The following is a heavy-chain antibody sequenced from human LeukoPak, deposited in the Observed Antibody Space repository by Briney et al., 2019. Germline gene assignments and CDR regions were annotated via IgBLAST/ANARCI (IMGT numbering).Heavy chain of an antibody. J-gene: IGHJ4*02. D-gene: IGHD2-21*02. CDR3: AGSLAYCGGDCRFGDY. V-gene: IGHV3-30*03. CDR1: GFTFSSYG. CDR2: ISYDGSNK. Sequence: GRSLRLSCAASGFTFSSYGMHWVRQAPGKGLEWVAVISYDGSNKYYADSVKGRFTISRDNSKNTLYLQMNSLRAEDTAVYYCAGSLAYCGGDCRFGDYWGQGTLVTVSS.